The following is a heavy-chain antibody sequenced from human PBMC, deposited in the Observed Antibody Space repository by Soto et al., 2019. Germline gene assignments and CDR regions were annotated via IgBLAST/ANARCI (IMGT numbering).Heavy chain of an antibody. J-gene: IGHJ4*02. Sequence: SETLSLTCTASGGSISSYYWSWIRQPPGKGLEWIGYIYYSGSTNYNPSLKSRVTISVDTSKNQFSLKLSSVTAADTAVYYCAGLEGTTRTTGYWGQGTLVTVSS. V-gene: IGHV4-59*08. CDR2: IYYSGST. CDR1: GGSISSYY. CDR3: AGLEGTTRTTGY. D-gene: IGHD1-1*01.